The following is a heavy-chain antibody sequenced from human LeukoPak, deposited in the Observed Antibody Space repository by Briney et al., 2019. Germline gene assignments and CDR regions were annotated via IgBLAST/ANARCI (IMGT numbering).Heavy chain of an antibody. D-gene: IGHD3-10*01. J-gene: IGHJ4*02. CDR2: ISSGSTTT. Sequence: GGSLRLSCAASGFTFSSYAMSWIRQAPGKGLEWISYISSGSTTTYNADSVKGRFTISRDNTQNLLYLQMSSLRAEDTAVYYCARGKHYSDSESSLRYDYWGQGTLVTVSS. CDR1: GFTFSSYA. V-gene: IGHV3-48*04. CDR3: ARGKHYSDSESSLRYDY.